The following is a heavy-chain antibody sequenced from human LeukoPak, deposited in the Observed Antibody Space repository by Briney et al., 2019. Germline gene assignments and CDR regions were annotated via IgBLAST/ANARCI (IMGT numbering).Heavy chain of an antibody. Sequence: GGSLRLSCAASGFTFSAYSMNWVRQAPGKGLEWISFIRHDSSDIYDADSVKGRFTISRDNSKNTLYLQMNSLRAEDTAVYYCARGSSGDYFDYWGQGTLVTVSS. J-gene: IGHJ4*02. D-gene: IGHD4-17*01. CDR3: ARGSSGDYFDY. CDR2: IRHDSSDI. V-gene: IGHV3-48*01. CDR1: GFTFSAYS.